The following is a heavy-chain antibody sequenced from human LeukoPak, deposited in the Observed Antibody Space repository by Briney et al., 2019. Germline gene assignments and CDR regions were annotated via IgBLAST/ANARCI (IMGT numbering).Heavy chain of an antibody. CDR1: GGSFSGYY. CDR2: INHSGST. Sequence: SETLSLTCAVYGGSFSGYYWSWIRQPPGKGLEWIGEINHSGSTNYNPSLKSRVTISVDTSKNQFSLKLSSVTAADTAVYYCAGLYVDTAMAPRGLSGMDVWGQGTTVTVSS. CDR3: AGLYVDTAMAPRGLSGMDV. D-gene: IGHD5-18*01. J-gene: IGHJ6*02. V-gene: IGHV4-34*01.